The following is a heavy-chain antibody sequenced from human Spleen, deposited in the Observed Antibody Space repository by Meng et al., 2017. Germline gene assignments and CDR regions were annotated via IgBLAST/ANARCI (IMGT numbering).Heavy chain of an antibody. CDR3: ARGGGHSSSWYYFDY. Sequence: GESLKISCVASGFTFSSYWMHWVRQDPGKGLVWVSRINTDGSTTNYADSVKGRFTISRDNSKNTLYLQMNSLRAEDTAVYYCARGGGHSSSWYYFDYWGQGTLVTVSS. V-gene: IGHV3-74*01. J-gene: IGHJ4*02. CDR1: GFTFSSYW. CDR2: INTDGSTT. D-gene: IGHD6-13*01.